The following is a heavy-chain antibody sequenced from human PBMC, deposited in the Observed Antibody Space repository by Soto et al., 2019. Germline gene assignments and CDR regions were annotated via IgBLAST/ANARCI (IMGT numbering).Heavy chain of an antibody. Sequence: EVQLVESGGGLVQPGGSLRLSCAASGFTFSSSWMHWVRQAPGKGLVWVSRINSAASTTTYADSVKGRFTISRDNAKNTLYLQMNSLRADDTAVYYCVRDGGQWGQGTLVTVSS. D-gene: IGHD3-16*01. V-gene: IGHV3-74*03. CDR2: INSAASTT. J-gene: IGHJ4*02. CDR3: VRDGGQ. CDR1: GFTFSSSW.